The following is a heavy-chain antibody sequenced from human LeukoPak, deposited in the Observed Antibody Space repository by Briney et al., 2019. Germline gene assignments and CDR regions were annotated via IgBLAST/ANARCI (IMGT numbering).Heavy chain of an antibody. CDR2: ISSSSSYI. J-gene: IGHJ6*02. CDR3: ARDTYCGGDCYGVYGLDV. D-gene: IGHD2-21*02. Sequence: PGGSLRLSCAASGFTFSSYSMNWVRQAPGKGLEWVSSISSSSSYIYYADSVKGRFTISRDNAKNSLYLQMNSLRAEDTAVYYCARDTYCGGDCYGVYGLDVWGQGPTVTVSS. CDR1: GFTFSSYS. V-gene: IGHV3-21*01.